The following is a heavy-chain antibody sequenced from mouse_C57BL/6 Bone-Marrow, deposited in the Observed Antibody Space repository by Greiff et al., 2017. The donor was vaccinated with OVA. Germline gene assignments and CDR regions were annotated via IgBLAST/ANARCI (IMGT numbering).Heavy chain of an antibody. J-gene: IGHJ2*01. CDR2: IYPRVVST. V-gene: IGHV1-85*01. CDR1: GYTFTSYD. Sequence: LVESGPELVKPGASVKLSCKASGYTFTSYDINWVKQRPGQGLEWIGWIYPRVVSTTYNEKFKGKATLTVDTSSSTAYMELHSLTSEDSAVYFCASGFYYGSSYPFDYWGQGTTLTVSS. CDR3: ASGFYYGSSYPFDY. D-gene: IGHD1-1*01.